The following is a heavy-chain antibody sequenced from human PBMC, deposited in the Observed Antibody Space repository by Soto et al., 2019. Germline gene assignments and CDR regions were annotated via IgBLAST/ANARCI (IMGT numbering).Heavy chain of an antibody. CDR1: GFTFSSYA. J-gene: IGHJ6*02. CDR2: ISGSGGST. V-gene: IGHV3-23*01. Sequence: EVQLLESGGGLVQPGGSLRLSCAASGFTFSSYAMSWVRQAPGKGLEWVSAISGSGGSTYYADSVKGRFTISRDNSKNTLYLQMNSLRAEDTAVYYCAKDLRNSSGWYAYYYYGMDVWGQGTTVTVSS. D-gene: IGHD6-19*01. CDR3: AKDLRNSSGWYAYYYYGMDV.